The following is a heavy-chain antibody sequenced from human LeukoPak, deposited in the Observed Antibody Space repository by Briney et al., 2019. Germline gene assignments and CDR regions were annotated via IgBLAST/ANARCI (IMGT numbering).Heavy chain of an antibody. Sequence: PGGSLRLSCAASGFTFSSYSMNWVRQAPGKGLEWVSSISSSSSYIYYADSVKGRFTISRDNAKNSLYLQMNSLRAEDTAVYYCARRGDTIFGVVTIKNYGMDVWGQGTTVTVSS. CDR2: ISSSSSYI. D-gene: IGHD3-3*01. V-gene: IGHV3-21*04. CDR3: ARRGDTIFGVVTIKNYGMDV. J-gene: IGHJ6*02. CDR1: GFTFSSYS.